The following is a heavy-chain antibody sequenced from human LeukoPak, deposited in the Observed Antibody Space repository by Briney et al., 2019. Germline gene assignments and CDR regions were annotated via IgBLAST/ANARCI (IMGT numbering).Heavy chain of an antibody. D-gene: IGHD2-21*02. Sequence: QSGGSLRLSCAASGFTFSSYAMHWVRQAPGKGLEYVSAISSNGGSTSYANSVKGRFTISRDNSKNTLYLQMNSLRAEDTAVYYCARGVTPDWFDPWGQGTLVTVSS. CDR1: GFTFSSYA. V-gene: IGHV3-64*01. J-gene: IGHJ5*02. CDR3: ARGVTPDWFDP. CDR2: ISSNGGST.